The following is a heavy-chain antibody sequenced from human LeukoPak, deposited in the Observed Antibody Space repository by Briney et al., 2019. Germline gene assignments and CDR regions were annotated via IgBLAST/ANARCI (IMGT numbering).Heavy chain of an antibody. CDR2: IYYSGST. CDR3: ASMTTLTTHAFDI. D-gene: IGHD4-17*01. V-gene: IGHV4-59*12. Sequence: SETLSLTCTVSGGSTSSYYWSWIRQPPGKGLEWIGYIYYSGSTNYNPSLKSRLTISVDRSKNQFSLKLSSVTAADTAVYFCASMTTLTTHAFDIWGRGTMVTVSS. J-gene: IGHJ3*02. CDR1: GGSTSSYY.